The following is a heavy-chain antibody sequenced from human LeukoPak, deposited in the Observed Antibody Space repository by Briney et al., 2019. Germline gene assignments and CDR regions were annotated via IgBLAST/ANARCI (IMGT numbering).Heavy chain of an antibody. CDR3: ARTSTGNAIDM. V-gene: IGHV3-30-3*01. Sequence: PGGSLRLSCAASGFTFSNFAMHWVRQAPGKGLEWVAVTSYDGSHKYYADSVKGRFTISRDNSENTLYLQMNSLRAEDTAVYYCARTSTGNAIDMWGQGTMVTVSS. J-gene: IGHJ3*02. D-gene: IGHD1-1*01. CDR1: GFTFSNFA. CDR2: TSYDGSHK.